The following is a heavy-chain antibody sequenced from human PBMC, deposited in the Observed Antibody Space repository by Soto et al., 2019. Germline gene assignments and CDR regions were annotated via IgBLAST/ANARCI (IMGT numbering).Heavy chain of an antibody. CDR3: AREYTYGANFFEC. J-gene: IGHJ4*02. CDR1: GGSISSSAYY. CDR2: ISHSGST. Sequence: QVQLQESGPGLVKPSQTLSLTCTVSGGSISSSAYYWSWIRQHPGKGLECIGYISHSGSTYYNPSLKSRVIISVDTSKNQFSLSLTSLTAADTDVDYWAREYTYGANFFECWGQGALVTVSS. D-gene: IGHD5-18*01. V-gene: IGHV4-31*03.